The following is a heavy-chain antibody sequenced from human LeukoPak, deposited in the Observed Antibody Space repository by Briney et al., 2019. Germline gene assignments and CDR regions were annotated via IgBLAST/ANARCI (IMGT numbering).Heavy chain of an antibody. J-gene: IGHJ4*02. CDR2: IYPGDSDT. V-gene: IGHV5-51*01. CDR3: ARHEDYSYGSYGGY. CDR1: AYISTRYW. D-gene: IGHD5-18*01. Sequence: GESLQISCNASAYISTRYWIGWVRHMSAKPLEWIWIIYPGDSDTRYSPSFQGQVTISADKSISTAYLQWSSLKASDTDMYYCARHEDYSYGSYGGYWGQGTLVTVSS.